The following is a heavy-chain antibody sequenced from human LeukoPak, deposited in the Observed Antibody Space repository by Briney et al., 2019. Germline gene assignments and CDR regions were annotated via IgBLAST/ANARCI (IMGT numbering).Heavy chain of an antibody. J-gene: IGHJ5*02. CDR3: ARNLNLVPAANRNWYDP. CDR1: GGTFSSYA. Sequence: SVKVSCKASGGTFSSYAISWVRQAPGQGLEWMGGIIPIFGTANYAQKFQGRVTITADESTSTAYMELSSLRSEDTAVDYCARNLNLVPAANRNWYDPWGQGTLVTVSS. D-gene: IGHD2-2*01. V-gene: IGHV1-69*01. CDR2: IIPIFGTA.